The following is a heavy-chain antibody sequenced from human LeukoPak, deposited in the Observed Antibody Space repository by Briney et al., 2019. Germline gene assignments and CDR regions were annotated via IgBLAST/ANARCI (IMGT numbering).Heavy chain of an antibody. V-gene: IGHV4-39*07. D-gene: IGHD7-27*01. J-gene: IGHJ4*02. CDR1: GGSISSSSYY. CDR2: IYYSGST. Sequence: PSETLSLTCTVSGGSISSSSYYWGWIRQPPGKGLEWIGSIYYSGSTNYNPSLKSRVTISVDTSKNQFSLKLSSVTAADTAVYYCARKTGPFDYWGQGTLVTVSS. CDR3: ARKTGPFDY.